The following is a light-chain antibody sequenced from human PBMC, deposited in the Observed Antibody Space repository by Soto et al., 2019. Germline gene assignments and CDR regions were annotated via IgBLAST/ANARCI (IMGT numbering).Light chain of an antibody. Sequence: QSALTQPASVSGSPGQSITISCTGTSRDVGGYNYVSWYQQHPGKAPKLMIYDVRNRPSGVSNRFSGSKSVNTASLTISGLKAEDEADYYCSSYTTISTYVFGTGTKLTVL. V-gene: IGLV2-14*01. CDR1: SRDVGGYNY. CDR3: SSYTTISTYV. CDR2: DVR. J-gene: IGLJ1*01.